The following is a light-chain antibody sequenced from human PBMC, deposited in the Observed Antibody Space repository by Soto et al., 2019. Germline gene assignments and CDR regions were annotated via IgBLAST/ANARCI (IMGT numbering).Light chain of an antibody. CDR1: QIISNY. CDR2: AAS. V-gene: IGKV1-39*01. J-gene: IGKJ4*01. CDR3: QQSYSTPLT. Sequence: DIQMTQSPSSLSASVGDRVTITCRASQIISNYLNWYQQKPGKAPKLLIYAASSLQSGVPSRFSGSGSGTAFTLTISSLQPEDFATYYCQQSYSTPLTIGGGTKVEIK.